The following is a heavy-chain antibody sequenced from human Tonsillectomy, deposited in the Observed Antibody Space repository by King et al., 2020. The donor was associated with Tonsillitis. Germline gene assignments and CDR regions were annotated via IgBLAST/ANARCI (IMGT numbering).Heavy chain of an antibody. CDR1: NGSISRHY. V-gene: IGHV4-4*07. J-gene: IGHJ2*01. CDR3: ASGPFFWPTVTGETGYFDL. Sequence: QLQESGPGLVKPSETLSLTCTVSNGSISRHYWSWIRQPAGKGLEWIGRIYTSGRTNYNPSLKSRVTMSVDTSKNQFSLKLSSVTAADTAVYYCASGPFFWPTVTGETGYFDLWGRGTLVTVSS. D-gene: IGHD4-17*01. CDR2: IYTSGRT.